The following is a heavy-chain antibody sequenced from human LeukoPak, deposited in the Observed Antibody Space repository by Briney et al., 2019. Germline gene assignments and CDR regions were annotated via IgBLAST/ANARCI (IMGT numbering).Heavy chain of an antibody. CDR3: ARDRGDAFDY. Sequence: PGGSLRLSCAASGFTFGSYAMHWVRQAPGKGLEWVAVISYDGSNKYYADSVKGRFTISRDNSKNTLYLQMNSLRAEDTAVYYCARDRGDAFDYWGQGTLVTVSS. V-gene: IGHV3-30*04. J-gene: IGHJ4*02. CDR2: ISYDGSNK. D-gene: IGHD5-24*01. CDR1: GFTFGSYA.